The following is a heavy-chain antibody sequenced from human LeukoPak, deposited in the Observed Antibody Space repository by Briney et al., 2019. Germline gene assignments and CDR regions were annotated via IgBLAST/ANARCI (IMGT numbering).Heavy chain of an antibody. D-gene: IGHD2-2*01. CDR1: GDTFSNYV. Sequence: SVKVSCKASGDTFSNYVISWVRQAPGQGLEWMGRIIPFLGIASYAQKFQGRVTITADKSTSTGHMELSRLRSEDTAVYYCARVVAGYYYYYYGMDVWGQGTTVTVSS. V-gene: IGHV1-69*04. CDR3: ARVVAGYYYYYYGMDV. J-gene: IGHJ6*02. CDR2: IIPFLGIA.